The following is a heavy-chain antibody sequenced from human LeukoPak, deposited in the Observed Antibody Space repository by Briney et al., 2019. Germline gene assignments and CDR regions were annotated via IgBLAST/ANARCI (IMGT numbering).Heavy chain of an antibody. CDR1: GGTFSSYA. J-gene: IGHJ3*02. V-gene: IGHV1-69*05. D-gene: IGHD1/OR15-1a*01. Sequence: SVKVSCKASGGTFSSYAISWVRQAPGQGLEWMGGIIPIFGTANYAQKFQGWVTMTRDTSISTAYMELSRLRSDDTAVYYCAREEHHDAFDIWGQGTMVTVSS. CDR2: IIPIFGTA. CDR3: AREEHHDAFDI.